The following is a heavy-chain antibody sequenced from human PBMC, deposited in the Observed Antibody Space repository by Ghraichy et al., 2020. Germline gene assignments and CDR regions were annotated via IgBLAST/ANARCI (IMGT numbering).Heavy chain of an antibody. Sequence: SGPTLVKPTQTLTLTCTFSGFSLSTSGVGVGWIRQPPGKALEWLALIYWDDDKRYSPSLKSRLPITKDTSKNQVVLTMTNMDPVDTATYYCAHRQDTGIAVAGIFDYWGQGTLVTVSS. CDR3: AHRQDTGIAVAGIFDY. CDR1: GFSLSTSGVG. V-gene: IGHV2-5*02. CDR2: IYWDDDK. D-gene: IGHD6-19*01. J-gene: IGHJ4*02.